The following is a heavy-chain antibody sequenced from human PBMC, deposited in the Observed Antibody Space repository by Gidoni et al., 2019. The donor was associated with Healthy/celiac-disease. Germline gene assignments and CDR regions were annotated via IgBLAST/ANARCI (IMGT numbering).Heavy chain of an antibody. CDR2: IYYSGST. J-gene: IGHJ4*02. D-gene: IGHD3-10*01. CDR3: ARLKVYYGSGSDPGGSDY. Sequence: QLQLQESGPGLVKPSETLSLPCTVSGGSISSSSYSWGWIRQPPGKGLEWIGSIYYSGSTYYNPSLKSRVTISVDTSKNQFSLKLSSVTAADTAVYYCARLKVYYGSGSDPGGSDYWGQGTLVTVSS. V-gene: IGHV4-39*01. CDR1: GGSISSSSYS.